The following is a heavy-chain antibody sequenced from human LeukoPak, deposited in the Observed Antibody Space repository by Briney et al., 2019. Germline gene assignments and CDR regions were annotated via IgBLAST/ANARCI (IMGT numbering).Heavy chain of an antibody. CDR3: ATGGYSRALGAFAI. V-gene: IGHV3-21*01. Sequence: GSLRPSCAASGFTLISYYIHWVPPAPSQGVGGVSSISSSSYIYYADSVKGRFTTSRDNGKNSLYLQMNSLRAEDTAIYYCATGGYSRALGAFAIWGQGTMVTVSS. D-gene: IGHD6-13*01. CDR1: GFTLISYY. CDR2: ISSSSYI. J-gene: IGHJ3*02.